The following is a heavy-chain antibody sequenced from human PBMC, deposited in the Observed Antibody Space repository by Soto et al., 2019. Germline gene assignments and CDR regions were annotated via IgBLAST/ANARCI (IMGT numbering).Heavy chain of an antibody. V-gene: IGHV4-39*01. D-gene: IGHD2-15*01. CDR1: GGSICSSMYY. CDR2: IYYSGST. Sequence: SGTMYITRAVSGGSICSSMYYWGWIRQPPGKGLEWIGSIYYSGSTYYNPSLKSRVTISVDTSKNQFSLKLSSVTAADTAVYYCASPGGVGYCSGGSCSDAFDIWGQGTMVTV. J-gene: IGHJ3*02. CDR3: ASPGGVGYCSGGSCSDAFDI.